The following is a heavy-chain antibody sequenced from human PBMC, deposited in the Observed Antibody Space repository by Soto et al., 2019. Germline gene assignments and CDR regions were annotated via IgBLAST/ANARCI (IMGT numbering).Heavy chain of an antibody. CDR2: IYYTGNT. V-gene: IGHV4-59*13. CDR3: ARDRGGITVSSKPLGEWFDP. CDR1: GGSISTYY. J-gene: IGHJ5*02. D-gene: IGHD3-16*01. Sequence: SETLSLTCTVTGGSISTYYWSWIRQPPGKGLEWIGHIYYTGNTNYNPSLKSRVTISVDTSTNRFSLRLRSVSAADTAVYYCARDRGGITVSSKPLGEWFDPWGQGTLVTVSS.